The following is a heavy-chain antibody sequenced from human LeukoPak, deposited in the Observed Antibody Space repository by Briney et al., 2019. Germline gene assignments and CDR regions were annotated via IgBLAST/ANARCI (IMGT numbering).Heavy chain of an antibody. D-gene: IGHD7-27*01. J-gene: IGHJ4*02. CDR3: ARENWGKFDY. CDR1: GFTFSSYW. CDR2: INQDGSEK. Sequence: GGSLRLSCAASGFTFSSYWVNWVRQAPGKGLEWVANINQDGSEKYYVDSVKGRFTISRDNAKRSLYLQMNNLRAEDTAVYYCARENWGKFDYWGQGTLVTVPS. V-gene: IGHV3-7*04.